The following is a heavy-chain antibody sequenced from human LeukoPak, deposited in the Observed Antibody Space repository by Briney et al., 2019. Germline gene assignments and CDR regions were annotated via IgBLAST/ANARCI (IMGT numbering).Heavy chain of an antibody. CDR1: GYSISSGYY. J-gene: IGHJ4*02. CDR3: ARGGGSTGYYSSFDY. D-gene: IGHD3-9*01. V-gene: IGHV4-38-2*02. Sequence: PSETLSLTCTVSGYSISSGYYWGWIRRAPGKGLEWIGSIYHSGSTYYNPSLKSRVTISVDTSKNQFSLKLSSVTAADTAVYYCARGGGSTGYYSSFDYWGQGTLVTVSS. CDR2: IYHSGST.